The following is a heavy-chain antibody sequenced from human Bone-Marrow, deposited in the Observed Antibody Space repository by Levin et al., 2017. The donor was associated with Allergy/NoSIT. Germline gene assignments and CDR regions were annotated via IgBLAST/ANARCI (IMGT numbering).Heavy chain of an antibody. CDR1: GESVSSSGFY. D-gene: IGHD3-10*01. CDR3: ARESVYYGSGSWIDC. CDR2: IYYPGNT. J-gene: IGHJ4*02. Sequence: SETLSLTCTVSGESVSSSGFYWTWIRQYPGKGLEWIGHIYYPGNTSFNPSLKSRVSISEDRSKNQFSLKLDSVTAADTAVYYCARESVYYGSGSWIDCWGQGTLVTVSS. V-gene: IGHV4-31*02.